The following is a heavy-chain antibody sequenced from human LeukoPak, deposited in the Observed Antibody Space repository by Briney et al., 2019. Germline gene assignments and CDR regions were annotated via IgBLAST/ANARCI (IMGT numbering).Heavy chain of an antibody. CDR1: GGSISSYY. CDR3: ARLGLGVRAPLDY. V-gene: IGHV4-59*08. J-gene: IGHJ4*02. Sequence: KPSETLSLTCTVSGGSISSYYRSWIRQPPGKGLEWIGYIYYSGSTNYNPPLKSRVTISVDTSKNQFSLKLSSVTAADTAVYYCARLGLGVRAPLDYWGQGTLVTVSS. D-gene: IGHD3/OR15-3a*01. CDR2: IYYSGST.